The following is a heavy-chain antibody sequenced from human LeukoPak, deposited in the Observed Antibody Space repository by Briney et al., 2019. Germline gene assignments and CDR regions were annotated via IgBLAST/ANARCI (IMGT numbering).Heavy chain of an antibody. V-gene: IGHV3-23*01. J-gene: IGHJ4*02. D-gene: IGHD5-24*01. CDR3: ASSFGREMATILEIDY. CDR2: ISGSGGST. CDR1: GFTFSSYA. Sequence: GGSLRLSCAASGFTFSSYAMSWVRQAPGKGLEWVSAISGSGGSTYYADSVKGRFTISRDNSKNTLYLQMNSLRAEDTAVYYCASSFGREMATILEIDYWGQGTLVTVSS.